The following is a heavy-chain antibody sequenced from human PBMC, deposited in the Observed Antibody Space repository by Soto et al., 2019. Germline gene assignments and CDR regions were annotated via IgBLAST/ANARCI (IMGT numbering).Heavy chain of an antibody. CDR2: ISYDGSNK. V-gene: IGHV3-30*18. Sequence: GGSLRLSCAASGFTFSSYGMHWVRQAPGKGLEWVAVISYDGSNKYYADSVKGRFTISRDNSKNTLYLQMNSLRAEDTAVYYCAKDSPLVVVLPHWGQGTLVTVSS. CDR1: GFTFSSYG. CDR3: AKDSPLVVVLPH. D-gene: IGHD3-22*01. J-gene: IGHJ4*02.